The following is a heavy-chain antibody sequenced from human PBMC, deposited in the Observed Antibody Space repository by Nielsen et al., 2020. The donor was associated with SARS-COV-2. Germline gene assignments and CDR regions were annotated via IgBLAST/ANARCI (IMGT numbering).Heavy chain of an antibody. Sequence: GGSLRLSCRASGFSFSIYSMNWVRQAPGKGLEWVYYADSVKGRFTISRDNADNSLYLQMDSLRDEDTAVYYCARDSPSMAARRLYYFDYWGQGTLVAVSS. D-gene: IGHD6-6*01. V-gene: IGHV3-48*02. CDR3: ARDSPSMAARRLYYFDY. J-gene: IGHJ4*02. CDR1: GFSFSIYS.